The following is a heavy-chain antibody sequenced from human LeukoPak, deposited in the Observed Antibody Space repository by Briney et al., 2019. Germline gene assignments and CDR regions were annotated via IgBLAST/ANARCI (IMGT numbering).Heavy chain of an antibody. CDR2: ISSSSSYI. CDR3: ARVVVVPAASYYYYYGMDV. CDR1: GFTFSSYS. Sequence: GGSLRLSCAASGFTFSSYSMNWVRQAPGQGLEWVSSISSSSSYIYYADSVQGRFTISRDNAKNSLYLQMNSLRAEDTAVYYCARVVVVPAASYYYYYGMDVWGQGTTVTVSS. V-gene: IGHV3-21*01. J-gene: IGHJ6*02. D-gene: IGHD2-2*01.